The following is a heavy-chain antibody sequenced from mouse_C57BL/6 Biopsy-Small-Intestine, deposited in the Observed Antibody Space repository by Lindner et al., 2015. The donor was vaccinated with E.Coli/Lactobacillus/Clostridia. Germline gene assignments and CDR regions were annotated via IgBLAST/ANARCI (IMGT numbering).Heavy chain of an antibody. CDR1: GYTFTSNY. CDR2: MDPSGRDT. Sequence: SVKVSCKASGYTFTSNYMHWVRQAPGQGLEWIGVMDPSGRDTWYAQKFQGRVTVTRDTSTSTVYMELNSLRSDDTAVYYCAREMPHTSYFDYWGQGTLVAVSS. D-gene: IGHD6-1*01. V-gene: IGHV1-59*01. J-gene: IGHJ2*01. CDR3: AREMPHTSYFDY.